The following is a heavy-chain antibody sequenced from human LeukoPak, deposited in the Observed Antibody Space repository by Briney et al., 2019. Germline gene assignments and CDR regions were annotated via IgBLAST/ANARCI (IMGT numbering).Heavy chain of an antibody. V-gene: IGHV3-23*01. J-gene: IGHJ4*02. CDR3: ARDQAPGDYDILTGYYNPFDY. D-gene: IGHD3-9*01. CDR2: VSGGGDRT. CDR1: GFTFSSYS. Sequence: GGSLRLSCEASGFTFSSYSMSWARQAPEKGLEWVAAVSGGGDRTYYSNSVKGRFTISRDNSKNTLYLQMNSLRAEDTAVYYCARDQAPGDYDILTGYYNPFDYWGQGTLVTVSS.